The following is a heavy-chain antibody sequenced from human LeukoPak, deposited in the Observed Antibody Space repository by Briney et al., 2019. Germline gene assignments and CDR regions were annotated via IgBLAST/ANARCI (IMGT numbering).Heavy chain of an antibody. V-gene: IGHV1-18*01. CDR1: GGTLSSYA. CDR2: ISVYNGNT. Sequence: ASVKVSCKASGGTLSSYAISWVRQAPGQGLEWMGWISVYNGNTNYAQKLQGRVTMTTDTSTSTAYMELRSLRSDDTAVYYCARENDAYNQPYFDYWGQGTLVTVSS. CDR3: ARENDAYNQPYFDY. J-gene: IGHJ4*02. D-gene: IGHD5-24*01.